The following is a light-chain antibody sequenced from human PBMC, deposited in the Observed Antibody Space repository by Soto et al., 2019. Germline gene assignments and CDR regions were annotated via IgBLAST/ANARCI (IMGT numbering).Light chain of an antibody. CDR3: MSHAGNNNFV. Sequence: QSALTQPASVSGSPGQSITISCTGTSIDVGHPYNYVSWYQQYPGKAPKLLILGVSNRPSGISGRFSGSKSGNTASLTISGLQPEDEADYYCMSHAGNNNFVFRTGTKVTVL. CDR1: SIDVGHPYNY. V-gene: IGLV2-14*03. J-gene: IGLJ1*01. CDR2: GVS.